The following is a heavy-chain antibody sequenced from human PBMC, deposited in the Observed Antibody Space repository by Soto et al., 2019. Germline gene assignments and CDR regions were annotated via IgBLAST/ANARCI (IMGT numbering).Heavy chain of an antibody. J-gene: IGHJ4*02. CDR1: GFTFSSYG. CDR2: ISYDGSNK. CDR3: AKPQGIAAAAPFDY. Sequence: GSLRLSCAASGFTFSSYGMHWVRQAPGKGLEWVAVISYDGSNKYYADSVKGRFTISRDNSKNTLYLQMNSLRAEDTAVYYCAKPQGIAAAAPFDYWGQGTLVTVSS. D-gene: IGHD6-13*01. V-gene: IGHV3-30*18.